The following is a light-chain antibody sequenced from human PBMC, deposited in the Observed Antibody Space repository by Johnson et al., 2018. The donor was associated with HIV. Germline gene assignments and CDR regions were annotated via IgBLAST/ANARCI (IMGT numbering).Light chain of an antibody. V-gene: IGLV1-51*02. CDR2: ENN. CDR1: SSNIGNNY. Sequence: QSVLTQPPSVSAAPGQKVTISCSGSSSNIGNNYVSWYQQLPGTAPKLLIYENNKRPSGIPDRFSGSKSGTSATLGITGLKTGDEDDYYCGTWDSSLISNVFGPGTKVTVL. J-gene: IGLJ1*01. CDR3: GTWDSSLISNV.